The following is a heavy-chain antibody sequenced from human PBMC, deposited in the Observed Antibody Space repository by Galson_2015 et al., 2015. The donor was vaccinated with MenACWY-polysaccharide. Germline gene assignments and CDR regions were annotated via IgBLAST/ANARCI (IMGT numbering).Heavy chain of an antibody. CDR3: AREGSRIVFHAFDT. CDR2: IQYDAVYK. Sequence: MHWVRQAPGKGLEWVAVIQYDAVYKQYLDSVKGRFSVSRDNSESTLYLEMNNLRAEDTALYYCAREGSRIVFHAFDTWGQGTMVIVSS. D-gene: IGHD3-10*02. V-gene: IGHV3-33*01. J-gene: IGHJ3*02.